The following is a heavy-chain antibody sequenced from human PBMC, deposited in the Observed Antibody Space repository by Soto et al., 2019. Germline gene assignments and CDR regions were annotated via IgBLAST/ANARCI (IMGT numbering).Heavy chain of an antibody. CDR1: AFAFSSYS. CDR3: ARSRRNGAMDV. CDR2: ITSGSSFI. V-gene: IGHV3-21*01. J-gene: IGHJ6*02. D-gene: IGHD2-8*01. Sequence: EAQLVESGGGLVKPGGSLRVSCVASAFAFSSYSLNWVRQAPGKGLEWVSSITSGSSFIDYADSVKGRFTISRDDAKNSLFLQMSSLRADDTAVYYCARSRRNGAMDVWGQGTTVTVSS.